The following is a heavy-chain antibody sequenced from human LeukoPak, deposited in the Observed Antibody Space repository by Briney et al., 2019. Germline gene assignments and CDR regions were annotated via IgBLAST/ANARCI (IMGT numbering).Heavy chain of an antibody. CDR2: IFHSGNT. Sequence: PSGTLSLTCAVSGDSISSSYWWSWVRQPPGKGLEWIGEIFHSGNTNYNPPLKSRVTISVDKSKNQFSLKLSSVTAAGTAVYYCAREWAGTDYWGQRTLVTVSS. J-gene: IGHJ4*02. CDR1: GDSISSSYW. D-gene: IGHD1-1*01. CDR3: AREWAGTDY. V-gene: IGHV4-4*02.